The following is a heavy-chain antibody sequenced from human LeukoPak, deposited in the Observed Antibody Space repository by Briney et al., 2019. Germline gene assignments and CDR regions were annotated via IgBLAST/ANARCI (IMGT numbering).Heavy chain of an antibody. J-gene: IGHJ4*02. Sequence: GASVKVSCKASGYTFSSYAMNWVRQSPGQGLEWMGWINTNTGNPVYAQGFTGRFVFSLDTSVSTAYLQISSLKAEDTAVYYCARLHYYDSSGYLNFDYWGQGTLVTVSS. V-gene: IGHV7-4-1*02. D-gene: IGHD3-22*01. CDR3: ARLHYYDSSGYLNFDY. CDR1: GYTFSSYA. CDR2: INTNTGNP.